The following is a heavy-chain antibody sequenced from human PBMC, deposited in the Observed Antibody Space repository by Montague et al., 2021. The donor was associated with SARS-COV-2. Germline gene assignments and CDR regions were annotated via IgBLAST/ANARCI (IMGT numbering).Heavy chain of an antibody. V-gene: IGHV4-34*01. J-gene: IGHJ4*02. Sequence: SETLSLTCGVSGGSIITNAWTWMRQRPGKGMERIGENNIKGITNYNQYLKSRVTISGDTYKRQFSLILKNVTAADTAVYYCDLARGSGYCTLWGQGSLVIVSS. D-gene: IGHD5-12*01. CDR2: NNIKGIT. CDR3: DLARGSGYCTL. CDR1: GGSIITNA.